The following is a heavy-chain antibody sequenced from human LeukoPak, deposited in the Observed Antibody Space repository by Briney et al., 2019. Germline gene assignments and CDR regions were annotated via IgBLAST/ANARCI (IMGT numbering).Heavy chain of an antibody. CDR3: ANEDY. CDR2: ISGDGGST. Sequence: AGGSLRLSCAASGFTFDDYAMHWVRHAPGKGLEWVSLISGDGGSTYYADSVKGRFTISRDNSKNSLYLQVDSLRTEDTALYYCANEDYWGQGTLVTVSS. V-gene: IGHV3-43*02. J-gene: IGHJ4*02. CDR1: GFTFDDYA.